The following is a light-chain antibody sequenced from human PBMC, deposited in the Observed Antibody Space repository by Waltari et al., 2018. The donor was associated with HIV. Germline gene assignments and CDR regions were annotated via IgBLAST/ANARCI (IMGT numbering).Light chain of an antibody. Sequence: QSALTQPASVSGSPGQSITISCTGTSSDVGGYNYVSWYQQHPDRAPKLMIYEVSNRPSGVSNRFSVSKSGNTASLTISGLQAEDEADYYCTSYTSSSPCVFGTGTKVTVL. CDR2: EVS. CDR1: SSDVGGYNY. J-gene: IGLJ1*01. CDR3: TSYTSSSPCV. V-gene: IGLV2-14*01.